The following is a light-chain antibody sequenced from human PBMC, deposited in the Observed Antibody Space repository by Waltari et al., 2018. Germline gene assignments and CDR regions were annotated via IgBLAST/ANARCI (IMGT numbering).Light chain of an antibody. Sequence: VLTQSPATLSVSPGERATLSCRASQSVSTNLAWYQQRPGQPPRLLIYDSSKRATGIPARFSGSGSGTAFTLAIDSLEPEDFAVYYCQQYNEWPYTFGQGTKVDIK. CDR2: DSS. CDR1: QSVSTN. V-gene: IGKV3-11*01. J-gene: IGKJ2*01. CDR3: QQYNEWPYT.